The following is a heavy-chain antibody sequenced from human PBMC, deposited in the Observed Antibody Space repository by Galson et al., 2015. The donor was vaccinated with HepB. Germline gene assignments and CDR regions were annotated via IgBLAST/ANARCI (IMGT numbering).Heavy chain of an antibody. Sequence: SVKVSCKASGYTFTSYGISWVRQAPGQGLEWMGWISAYNGNTNYAQKLQGRVTMTTDTSPSTAYMELRSLRSDDTDVYYCARVNDSSGYYSGFDYWGQGTLVTVSS. CDR1: GYTFTSYG. J-gene: IGHJ4*02. CDR3: ARVNDSSGYYSGFDY. D-gene: IGHD3-22*01. V-gene: IGHV1-18*01. CDR2: ISAYNGNT.